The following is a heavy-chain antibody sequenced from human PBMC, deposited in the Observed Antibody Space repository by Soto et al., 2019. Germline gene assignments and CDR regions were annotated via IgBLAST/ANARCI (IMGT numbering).Heavy chain of an antibody. D-gene: IGHD2-15*01. CDR3: VRGGGGGLFDP. CDR1: GGTFSSYA. J-gene: IGHJ5*02. Sequence: GASVKVSCKASGGTFSSYAISWVRQAPGQGLEWMGGIIPIFGATNYAQKFQGRVTITADESTTTAYMELSSLRSEDTAIYYCVRGGGGGLFDPWGQGTMVTVSS. V-gene: IGHV1-69*13. CDR2: IIPIFGAT.